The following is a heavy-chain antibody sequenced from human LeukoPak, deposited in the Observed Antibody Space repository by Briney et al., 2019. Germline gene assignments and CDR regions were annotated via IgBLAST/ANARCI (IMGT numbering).Heavy chain of an antibody. V-gene: IGHV3-33*01. Sequence: GESLRLSCAVSGFTFSSYGMHWVRQAPGKGLEWVAVIWYDGTNKYYADSVKGRFTISRDSSKNTLDLQMNSLRAEDTAVYYCVRVGYTNYGIDYWGQGTLVTVSS. D-gene: IGHD4-11*01. CDR2: IWYDGTNK. CDR1: GFTFSSYG. CDR3: VRVGYTNYGIDY. J-gene: IGHJ4*02.